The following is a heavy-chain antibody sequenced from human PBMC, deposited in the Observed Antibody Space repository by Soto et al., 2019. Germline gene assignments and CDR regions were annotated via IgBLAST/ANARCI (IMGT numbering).Heavy chain of an antibody. CDR3: AKDDYDFWSGYYGYYYYYYGMDV. J-gene: IGHJ6*02. D-gene: IGHD3-3*01. CDR2: ISGSGGST. Sequence: GSSLRLSCAATGSTFSRYAVSWVRLAPLHVQERVSSISGSGGSTYYADSVKGRFTISRDNSKNTLYLQMNSLRAEDTAVYYCAKDDYDFWSGYYGYYYYYYGMDVWGQGTTVTASS. V-gene: IGHV3-23*01. CDR1: GSTFSRYA.